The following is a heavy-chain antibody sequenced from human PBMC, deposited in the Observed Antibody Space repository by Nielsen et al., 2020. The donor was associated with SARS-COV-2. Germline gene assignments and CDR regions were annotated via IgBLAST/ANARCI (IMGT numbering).Heavy chain of an antibody. CDR1: GGSISSGGHF. V-gene: IGHV4-31*11. CDR3: AREALKELLWFGESSSYYGMDV. CDR2: IYYSGST. J-gene: IGHJ6*02. D-gene: IGHD3-10*01. Sequence: SETLSLTCAVSGGSISSGGHFWSWIRQHPGKGLEWIGNIYYSGSTNYNPSLQSRVTISVDTSKNQFSLKLSSVTAADTAVYYCAREALKELLWFGESSSYYGMDVWGQGTTVTVSS.